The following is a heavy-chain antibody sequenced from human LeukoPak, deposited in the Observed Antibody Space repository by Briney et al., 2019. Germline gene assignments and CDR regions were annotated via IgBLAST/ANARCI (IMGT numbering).Heavy chain of an antibody. CDR2: ISGSGGST. J-gene: IGHJ4*02. Sequence: GGSLRLSCAASGFTFSSYAMSWVRQAPGKGLEWVSAISGSGGSTYYADSVKGRFTISRGNSKNTLYLQMNSLRAEDTAVYYCAKDIDSSGYYFSPGYWGQGTLVTVSS. CDR1: GFTFSSYA. V-gene: IGHV3-23*01. CDR3: AKDIDSSGYYFSPGY. D-gene: IGHD3-22*01.